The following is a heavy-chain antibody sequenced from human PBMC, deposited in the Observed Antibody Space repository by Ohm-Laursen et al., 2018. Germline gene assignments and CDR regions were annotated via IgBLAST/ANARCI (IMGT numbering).Heavy chain of an antibody. CDR2: ISGSGGST. CDR3: AKTYYGSLYYFDY. J-gene: IGHJ4*02. CDR1: GFTFSSYA. Sequence: SLRLSCTASGFTFSSYAMSWVRQAPGKGLEWVSAISGSGGSTYYADSVKGRFTISRDNYKNTLYLQMNSLRAEDTAVYYCAKTYYGSLYYFDYWGQGTLVTVSS. V-gene: IGHV3-23*01. D-gene: IGHD4-17*01.